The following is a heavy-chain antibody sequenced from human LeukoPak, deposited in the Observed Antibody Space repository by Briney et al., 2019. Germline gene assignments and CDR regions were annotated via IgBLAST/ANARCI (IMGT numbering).Heavy chain of an antibody. CDR2: TYFRSKWYN. Sequence: SQTLSLTCAISGDSVTNNSAAWIWVRQSPSRGLEWLGRTYFRSKWYNDYAESVRSRITISPDTSTNQFSLHLNSVTPEDTAVYYCARDQPGDLRWFDYWGQGTLVTVSS. V-gene: IGHV6-1*01. D-gene: IGHD4-23*01. J-gene: IGHJ4*02. CDR1: GDSVTNNSAA. CDR3: ARDQPGDLRWFDY.